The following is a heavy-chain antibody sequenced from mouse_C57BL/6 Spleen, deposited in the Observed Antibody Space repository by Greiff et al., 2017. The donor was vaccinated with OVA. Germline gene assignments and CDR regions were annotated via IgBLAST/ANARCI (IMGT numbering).Heavy chain of an antibody. Sequence: EVQLQQSGPELVKPGASVKISCKASGYTFTDYYMNWVKQSHGKSLEWIGDINPNNGGTSYNQKFKGKATLTVVKSSSTAYMELRSLTSEDSAVYYCARYPPIGLRTPFDYWGQGTTLTVSS. CDR2: INPNNGGT. D-gene: IGHD2-4*01. J-gene: IGHJ2*01. CDR3: ARYPPIGLRTPFDY. CDR1: GYTFTDYY. V-gene: IGHV1-26*01.